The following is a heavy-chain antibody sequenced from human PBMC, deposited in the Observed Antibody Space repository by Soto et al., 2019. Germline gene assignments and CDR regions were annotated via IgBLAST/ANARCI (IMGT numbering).Heavy chain of an antibody. CDR3: ARHDYGDNLDY. J-gene: IGHJ4*02. Sequence: GESLKIPCKGSGYSLTNYGIGWVRQMPGKGLEWMGIIYPGDSDTRYSPSFQGQVTISADKSISTAYLQWSSLKASDTAMYYCARHDYGDNLDYWGQGTLVTVAS. CDR1: GYSLTNYG. D-gene: IGHD4-17*01. V-gene: IGHV5-51*01. CDR2: IYPGDSDT.